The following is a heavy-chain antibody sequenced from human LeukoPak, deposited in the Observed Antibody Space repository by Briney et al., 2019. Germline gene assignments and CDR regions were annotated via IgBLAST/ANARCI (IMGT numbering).Heavy chain of an antibody. CDR3: ARDRGSGYDYY. V-gene: IGHV1-69*05. CDR2: IIPIFGTA. D-gene: IGHD5-12*01. Sequence: SVKVSCKASGNTFSSYAISWVRQAPGQGLEWMGGIIPIFGTANYVQKFQGRVTITTDESTSTAYMELSSLRSEDTAVYYCARDRGSGYDYYWGQGTLVTVSS. CDR1: GNTFSSYA. J-gene: IGHJ4*02.